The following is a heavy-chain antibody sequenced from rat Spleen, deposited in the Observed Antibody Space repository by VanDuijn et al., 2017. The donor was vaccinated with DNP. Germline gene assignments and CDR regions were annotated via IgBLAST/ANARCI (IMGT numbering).Heavy chain of an antibody. Sequence: EVQLVESGGGLVQPGRSLKLSCAASGFTFSDYNMAWVRQAPKKGLEWVATIIYDGSRTYYRDSVKGRFTISRDNAKSTLYLQMDSLRSEDTATYYCAGRPPPTRGPFAYWGQGTLVTVSS. CDR3: AGRPPPTRGPFAY. CDR2: IIYDGSRT. J-gene: IGHJ3*01. V-gene: IGHV5S10*01. CDR1: GFTFSDYN. D-gene: IGHD1-4*01.